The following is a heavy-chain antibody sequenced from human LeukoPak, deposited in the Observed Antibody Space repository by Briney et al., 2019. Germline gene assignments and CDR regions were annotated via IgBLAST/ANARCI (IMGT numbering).Heavy chain of an antibody. J-gene: IGHJ5*02. V-gene: IGHV4-38-2*01. D-gene: IGHD2-2*01. CDR3: ARQEVVPAAIYPDH. CDR1: GYSISSGYY. Sequence: SETLSLTCAVSGYSISSGYYWGWIRQPPGKGLEWIGSIYHSGSTYYNPSLKSRVTISVDTSKNQFSLKLSSVTAADTAVYYCARQEVVPAAIYPDHWGQGTLVTVSS. CDR2: IYHSGST.